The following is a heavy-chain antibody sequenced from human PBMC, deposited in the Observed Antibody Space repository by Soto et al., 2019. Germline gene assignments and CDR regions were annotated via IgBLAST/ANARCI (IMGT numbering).Heavy chain of an antibody. D-gene: IGHD3-16*02. V-gene: IGHV1-2*04. Sequence: APLNLSCKPSGYTLTGDYMHCVVEAPGQGIEWMGWINPNSGGTNYAQKFQGWVTMTRDTSISTAYMELSRLRSDDTAVYYCSRDGGLIVTKTYYYYGMDAWGQGTTVTVSS. CDR3: SRDGGLIVTKTYYYYGMDA. CDR2: INPNSGGT. CDR1: GYTLTGDY. J-gene: IGHJ6*02.